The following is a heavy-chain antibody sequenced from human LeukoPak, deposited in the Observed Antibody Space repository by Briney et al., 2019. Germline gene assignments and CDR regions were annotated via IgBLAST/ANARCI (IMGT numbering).Heavy chain of an antibody. CDR2: ISFDGTNT. D-gene: IGHD2-21*02. Sequence: GGSLRLSCVVSGFLVSSNFMSWVRQAPGKGLEWVAVISFDGTNTYYADSVKGRFTISRDNSKNNLYLQMDNLRREDTAVYYCTRDPWGLRRPERSDYYYGMDVWGQGTTVTVSS. CDR3: TRDPWGLRRPERSDYYYGMDV. CDR1: GFLVSSNF. J-gene: IGHJ6*02. V-gene: IGHV3-30-3*01.